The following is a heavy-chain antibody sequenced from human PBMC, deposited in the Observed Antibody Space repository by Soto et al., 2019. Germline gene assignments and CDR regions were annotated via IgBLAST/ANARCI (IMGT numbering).Heavy chain of an antibody. CDR1: GGSISSGGYY. CDR2: IYYSGST. J-gene: IGHJ4*02. D-gene: IGHD6-13*01. CDR3: LGAYSSSWSTNYYFDY. Sequence: QVQLQESGPGLVKPSQTLSLTCTVSGGSISSGGYYWSWIRQHPGKGLEWIGYIYYSGSTYYNPSLKSRVTISVDTSKNQFSLKLSSVTAVHYCASSRLGAYSSSWSTNYYFDYWGQGTLVTVSS. V-gene: IGHV4-31*03.